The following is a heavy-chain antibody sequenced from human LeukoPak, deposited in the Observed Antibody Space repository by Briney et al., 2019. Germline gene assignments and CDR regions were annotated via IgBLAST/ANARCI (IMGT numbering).Heavy chain of an antibody. CDR1: GGSISSSSYS. V-gene: IGHV4-39*01. CDR2: IYYSGST. Sequence: PSETLSLTCTVSGGSISSSSYSWGWIRQPPGKGLEWVGSIYYSGSTYYNPSLKSRVTISADTSKNQVSLRLSSVTAADTAVYYCARHVHYYGSGSLDYWGQGTLVTVSS. CDR3: ARHVHYYGSGSLDY. J-gene: IGHJ4*02. D-gene: IGHD3-10*01.